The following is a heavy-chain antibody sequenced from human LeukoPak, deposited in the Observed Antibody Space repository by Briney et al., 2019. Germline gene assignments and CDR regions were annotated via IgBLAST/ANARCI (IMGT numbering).Heavy chain of an antibody. Sequence: SVKVSCKASGGTFSSYAISWVRQAPGQGLEWMGGIIPIFGTANYAQKFQGRVTITTDESTSTAYIELSSLRSEDTAVYFCARDELAARLPVWGDYYYYMDVWGKGTTVTVSS. V-gene: IGHV1-69*05. J-gene: IGHJ6*03. CDR2: IIPIFGTA. D-gene: IGHD6-6*01. CDR3: ARDELAARLPVWGDYYYYMDV. CDR1: GGTFSSYA.